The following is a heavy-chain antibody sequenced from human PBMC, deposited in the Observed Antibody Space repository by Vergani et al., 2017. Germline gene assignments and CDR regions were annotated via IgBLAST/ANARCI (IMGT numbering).Heavy chain of an antibody. J-gene: IGHJ6*03. Sequence: QVQLQESGPGLVQPSQTLSLTCTVSGGSISSGSYYWSWIRQPAGKGLEWIGRIYTSGSTNYNPSLKSRVTISVDTSKNQFSLKLSSVTAADTAVYYCARDSAGSGNYYYYYYMDVWGKGTTVTVSS. CDR2: IYTSGST. CDR1: GGSISSGSYY. V-gene: IGHV4-61*02. D-gene: IGHD3-10*01. CDR3: ARDSAGSGNYYYYYYMDV.